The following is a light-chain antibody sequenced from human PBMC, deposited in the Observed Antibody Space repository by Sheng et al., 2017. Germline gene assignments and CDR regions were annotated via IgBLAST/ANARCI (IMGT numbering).Light chain of an antibody. CDR2: GAS. CDR3: QYYGSSPVT. CDR1: KSVGVD. V-gene: IGKV3-20*01. Sequence: ETVMTQSPATLSVSPGERAILSCRASKSVGVDLAWYQQKPGQAPRLLLYGASTRASGIPARFSGSGSGTDFTLTISRLDPEDFAVYYCQYYGSSPVTFGGGTKVEI. J-gene: IGKJ4*01.